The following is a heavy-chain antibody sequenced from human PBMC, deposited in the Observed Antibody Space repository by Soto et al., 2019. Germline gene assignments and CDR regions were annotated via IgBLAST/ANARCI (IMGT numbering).Heavy chain of an antibody. D-gene: IGHD3-10*01. CDR1: GGSISSGGYY. Sequence: SETLSLTCTVSGGSISSGGYYWTWIRQHPGKGLEWIGEINHSGNTNYNPSLESRVTISVDTSKNQFSLKLNSMTAADTAVYYCARHNYGSGSTYLDYWGQGTLVTVSS. V-gene: IGHV4-39*01. CDR3: ARHNYGSGSTYLDY. J-gene: IGHJ4*02. CDR2: INHSGNT.